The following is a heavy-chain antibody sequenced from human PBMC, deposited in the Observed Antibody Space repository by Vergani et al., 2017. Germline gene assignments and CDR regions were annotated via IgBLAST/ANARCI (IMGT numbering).Heavy chain of an antibody. D-gene: IGHD3-10*01. Sequence: QVQLQESGPGLLKPSETLSLTCTVSGYSISSGYYWGWIRQPPGKGLEWIGSISHSGYTFYSPSLKSRISMSVETSRNQFSLRLNSVTATDTAVYYCARERVRISRTFDIWGQGTMVSVSS. CDR1: GYSISSGYY. CDR2: ISHSGYT. J-gene: IGHJ3*02. V-gene: IGHV4-38-2*02. CDR3: ARERVRISRTFDI.